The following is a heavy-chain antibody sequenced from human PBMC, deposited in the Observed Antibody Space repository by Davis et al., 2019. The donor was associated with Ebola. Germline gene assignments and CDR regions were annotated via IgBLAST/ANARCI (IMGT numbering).Heavy chain of an antibody. V-gene: IGHV4-59*08. CDR2: IYYSGST. Sequence: GSLRLSCAASGFTVSSNYMSWVRQAPGKGLEWIGYIYYSGSTNYNPSLKSRVTISVDTSKNQFSLKLSSVTAAYTAVYYCARSNYGGNSEWQFRFDPWGQGTLVTVSS. D-gene: IGHD4-23*01. CDR3: ARSNYGGNSEWQFRFDP. CDR1: GFTVSSNY. J-gene: IGHJ5*02.